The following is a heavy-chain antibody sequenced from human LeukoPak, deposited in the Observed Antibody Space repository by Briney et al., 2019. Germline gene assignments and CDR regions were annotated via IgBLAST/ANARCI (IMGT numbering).Heavy chain of an antibody. CDR1: GGSIRSYY. CDR3: ARLSWDDNYFDY. V-gene: IGHV4-59*08. D-gene: IGHD1-1*01. CDR2: IYYSGST. Sequence: KPSETLSLTCNVSGGSIRSYYWSWIRQPPGMGLEWIGYIYYSGSTNYNPSLKSRVTISIDTSKNQFSLKLSSVTAADTAVYYCARLSWDDNYFDYWGQGTLVTVSS. J-gene: IGHJ4*02.